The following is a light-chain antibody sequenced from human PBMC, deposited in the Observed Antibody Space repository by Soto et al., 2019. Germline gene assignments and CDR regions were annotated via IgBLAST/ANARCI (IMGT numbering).Light chain of an antibody. Sequence: NFMLTQPHSVSESPGKTVTISCTGSSGSIASNHVQWYQQPPGGAPTTVIYEDNQRPSGVPDRFSGSIDSSSNSASLTITGLKHEDEADYYCQSYDSSTVVFGGGTKLTVL. J-gene: IGLJ2*01. CDR1: SGSIASNH. CDR2: EDN. CDR3: QSYDSSTVV. V-gene: IGLV6-57*02.